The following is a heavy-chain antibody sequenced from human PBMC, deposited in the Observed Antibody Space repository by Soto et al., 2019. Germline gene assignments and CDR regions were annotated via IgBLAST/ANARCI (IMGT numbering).Heavy chain of an antibody. CDR1: GGSISSGDYY. CDR2: IYYSGST. D-gene: IGHD6-6*01. CDR3: ARDREQLHYSDY. V-gene: IGHV4-30-4*01. J-gene: IGHJ4*02. Sequence: SETLSLTCTVSGGSISSGDYYWSWIRQPPGKGLEWIGYIYYSGSTYYNPSLKSRVTISVDTSKNQFSLKLSSVTAADMAVYYCARDREQLHYSDYWGQGTLVTVS.